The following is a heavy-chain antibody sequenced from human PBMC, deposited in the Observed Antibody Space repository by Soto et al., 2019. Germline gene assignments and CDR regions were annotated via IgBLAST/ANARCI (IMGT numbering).Heavy chain of an antibody. CDR1: GFRFSGYG. CDR2: ISDDGRNK. Sequence: QVQLVESGGGVVQPGRSLRLSCAASGFRFSGYGMHWVRQAPGKGPEWLAAISDDGRNKYYGDSVKGRFTISRDNSKNTLYLQINSLRAADTAVYYCAKDRACEHNNVWAQGSWGQGTQVTVSS. J-gene: IGHJ5*02. V-gene: IGHV3-30*18. CDR3: AKDRACEHNNVWAQGS. D-gene: IGHD1-1*01.